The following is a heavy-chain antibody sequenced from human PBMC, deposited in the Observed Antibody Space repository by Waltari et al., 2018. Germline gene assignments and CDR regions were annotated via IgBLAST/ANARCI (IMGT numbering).Heavy chain of an antibody. D-gene: IGHD6-13*01. CDR2: ISYDGSNK. CDR3: ARDPGIAAAGGYFDY. V-gene: IGHV3-30*16. CDR1: GFTFSSYA. J-gene: IGHJ4*02. Sequence: QVQLVESGGGVVQPGRSLRLSCAASGFTFSSYAMHWVRQAPGKGLEWVAVISYDGSNKYYADSVKGRFTISRDNSKNTLYLQMNSLRAEDTAVYYCARDPGIAAAGGYFDYWGQGTLVTVSS.